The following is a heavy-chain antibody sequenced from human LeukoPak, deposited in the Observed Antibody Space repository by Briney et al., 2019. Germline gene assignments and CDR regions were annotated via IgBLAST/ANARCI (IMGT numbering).Heavy chain of an antibody. J-gene: IGHJ4*02. V-gene: IGHV3-48*03. CDR3: ASGIDIWYCSGGSCYNY. Sequence: GGSLRLSCAASGFTFSSYEMNWVRQAPGKGLEWVSYISSSGSTIYYADSVKGRFTISRDNAKNSLHLQMDSLRAEDTAVYYCASGIDIWYCSGGSCYNYWGQGTLVTVSS. CDR1: GFTFSSYE. D-gene: IGHD2-15*01. CDR2: ISSSGSTI.